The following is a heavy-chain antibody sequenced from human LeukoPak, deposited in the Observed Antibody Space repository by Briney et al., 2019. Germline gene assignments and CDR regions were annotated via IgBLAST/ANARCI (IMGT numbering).Heavy chain of an antibody. Sequence: PGGSLRLSCAASGFTFSSYAMHWVRQAPGKGLEYVSAISSNGGSTYYANSVKGRFTISRDNSKNTLYLQMGSLRAEDMAVYYCARPSREGYNYIGYWGQGTLVTVSS. V-gene: IGHV3-64*01. J-gene: IGHJ4*02. CDR1: GFTFSSYA. CDR2: ISSNGGST. D-gene: IGHD5-24*01. CDR3: ARPSREGYNYIGY.